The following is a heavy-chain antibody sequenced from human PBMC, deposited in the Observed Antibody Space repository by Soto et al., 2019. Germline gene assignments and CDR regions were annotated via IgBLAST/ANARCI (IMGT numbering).Heavy chain of an antibody. D-gene: IGHD3-10*01. CDR1: GFTFSTYT. V-gene: IGHV3-21*01. CDR2: ISSGSSYI. J-gene: IGHJ5*01. Sequence: LSCAASGFTFSTYTRNWVRQAPVKGLEWISSISSGSSYIYYAGSVKGRFTISRDNAKNSLFLQMNSLRADDTAVYYCARDILSGGAYPDSWGQGTKVTVSS. CDR3: ARDILSGGAYPDS.